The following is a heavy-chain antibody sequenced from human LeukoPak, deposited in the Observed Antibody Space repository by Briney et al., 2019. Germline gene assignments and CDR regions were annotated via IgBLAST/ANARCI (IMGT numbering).Heavy chain of an antibody. V-gene: IGHV3-74*01. Sequence: PGGSLRLSCAASGFTFSSYAMSWVRQAPGKGLVWVSRINSDGSSTNYADSVKGRFTISRDNAKNTLYLQMNSLRAEDTAVYYCARGGRGGNSAFDYWGQGTLVTVSS. CDR1: GFTFSSYA. D-gene: IGHD4-23*01. CDR3: ARGGRGGNSAFDY. CDR2: INSDGSST. J-gene: IGHJ4*02.